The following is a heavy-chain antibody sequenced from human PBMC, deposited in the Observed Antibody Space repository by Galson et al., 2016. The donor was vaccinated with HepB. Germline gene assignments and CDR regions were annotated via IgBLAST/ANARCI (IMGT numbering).Heavy chain of an antibody. J-gene: IGHJ4*02. D-gene: IGHD2-2*01. CDR3: ARGPGYCSSTSCLAVLY. V-gene: IGHV3-48*04. CDR2: ISSSSSTI. CDR1: GFTFSSYS. Sequence: SLRLSCATSGFTFSSYSMNWVRQAPGKGLEWVSYISSSSSTIYYADPVKGRFTISRDNAKNSLFPQMNSLRAEDTAVYYCARGPGYCSSTSCLAVLYWGQGTLVTVSS.